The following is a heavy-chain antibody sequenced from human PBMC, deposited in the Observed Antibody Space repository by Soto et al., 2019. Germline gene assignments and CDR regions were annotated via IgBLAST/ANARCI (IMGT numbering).Heavy chain of an antibody. Sequence: SETLSLTCTVSGGSVTNSSYYWGWIRESPGKGLEWIGPVYYRGRSYSKSSVKSRVTISVDTSKNLFYLSLKSVTDSDMAVYFCVSQRTTVPTQAYFDYWGPGALVTVSS. CDR3: VSQRTTVPTQAYFDY. CDR1: GGSVTNSSYY. V-gene: IGHV4-39*01. J-gene: IGHJ4*02. D-gene: IGHD4-17*01. CDR2: VYYRGRS.